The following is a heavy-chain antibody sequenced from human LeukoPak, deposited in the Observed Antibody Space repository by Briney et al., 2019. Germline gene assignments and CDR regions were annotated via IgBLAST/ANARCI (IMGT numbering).Heavy chain of an antibody. CDR2: IYSGGST. Sequence: GGSLRLSCAASGFTVSSNYMSWVRQAPGKGLEWVSVIYSGGSTYYADSVKGRFTISRDNSKNTLYLQMSSLRAEDTAVYYCARGSGYSYGYHYWGQGTLVTVSS. J-gene: IGHJ4*02. D-gene: IGHD5-18*01. V-gene: IGHV3-53*01. CDR1: GFTVSSNY. CDR3: ARGSGYSYGYHY.